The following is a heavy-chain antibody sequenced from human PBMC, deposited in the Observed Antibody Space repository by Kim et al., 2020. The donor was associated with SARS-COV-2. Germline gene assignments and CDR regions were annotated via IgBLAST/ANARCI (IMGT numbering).Heavy chain of an antibody. D-gene: IGHD3-22*01. Sequence: SVKVSCKASGGTFSSYAISWVRQAPGQGLEWMGRIIPILGIANYAQKFQGRVTITADKSTSTAYMELSSLRSEDTAVYYCARGGRNYYDSSGYYRYYYYYMDVWGKGTTVTVSS. V-gene: IGHV1-69*04. CDR3: ARGGRNYYDSSGYYRYYYYYMDV. J-gene: IGHJ6*03. CDR2: IIPILGIA. CDR1: GGTFSSYA.